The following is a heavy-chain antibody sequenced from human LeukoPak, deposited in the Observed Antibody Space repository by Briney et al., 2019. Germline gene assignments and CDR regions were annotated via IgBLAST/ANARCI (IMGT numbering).Heavy chain of an antibody. CDR1: GFTFSSYS. D-gene: IGHD4-17*01. CDR2: ISSSSTI. CDR3: ARDRGDYGDYGDFQH. Sequence: GGSLRLSCAASGFTFSSYSMNWVRQAPGKGLEWVSYISSSSTIYYADSVKGRFTISRDNAKNSLYLQMNSLRAEDTAVYYCARDRGDYGDYGDFQHWGQGTLVTVSS. V-gene: IGHV3-48*01. J-gene: IGHJ1*01.